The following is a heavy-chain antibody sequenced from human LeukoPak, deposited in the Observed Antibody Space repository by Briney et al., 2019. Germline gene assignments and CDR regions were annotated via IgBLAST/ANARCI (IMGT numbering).Heavy chain of an antibody. V-gene: IGHV4-34*01. Sequence: SSETLSLTCAVYGGSFTDYYWTWIRQPPGKGLEWIGEINHSGGTNYNPSLKSRVTISEDTSKNQFSLKLSSVTAADTAVYYCARKVPGTLDLWGRGTLVTVSS. D-gene: IGHD3-10*01. CDR3: ARKVPGTLDL. CDR2: INHSGGT. J-gene: IGHJ2*01. CDR1: GGSFTDYY.